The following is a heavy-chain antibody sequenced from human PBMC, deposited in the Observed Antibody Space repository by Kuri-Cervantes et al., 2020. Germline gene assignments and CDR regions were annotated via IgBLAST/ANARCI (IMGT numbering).Heavy chain of an antibody. Sequence: GESLKISCAASGFTFSNHWMSWVRQAPGKGLEWVAHINPAGSEKWYVDSVKGRFTISRDNTKNSMYLQMNSLRAEDTAVYYCAKDMVRGVIILSAFDYWGQGTLVTVSS. CDR2: INPAGSEK. D-gene: IGHD3-10*01. V-gene: IGHV3-7*03. CDR3: AKDMVRGVIILSAFDY. J-gene: IGHJ4*02. CDR1: GFTFSNHW.